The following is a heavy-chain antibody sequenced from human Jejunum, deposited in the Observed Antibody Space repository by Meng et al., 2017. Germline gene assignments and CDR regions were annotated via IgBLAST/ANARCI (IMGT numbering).Heavy chain of an antibody. CDR3: VRGYNGFDL. V-gene: IGHV3-72*01. D-gene: IGHD5-24*01. J-gene: IGHJ4*02. Sequence: EGRPVEAGGDLVQHVGSLRLSCAVSGFTFSDHYMDWVRQAPGRGLEWVARSRNKANGYTTNYAASVKDRFTISRDDSKNSLNLQMNSLKIEDTALYYCVRGYNGFDLWGQGTLVTVSS. CDR1: GFTFSDHY. CDR2: SRNKANGYTT.